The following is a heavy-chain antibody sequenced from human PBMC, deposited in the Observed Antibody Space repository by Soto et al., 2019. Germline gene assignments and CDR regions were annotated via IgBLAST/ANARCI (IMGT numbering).Heavy chain of an antibody. CDR3: ARDTLLSGSYYFDY. CDR2: ISYDGSNK. D-gene: IGHD1-26*01. CDR1: GFTFSSYA. J-gene: IGHJ4*02. V-gene: IGHV3-30-3*01. Sequence: QVQLVESGGGVVQPGRSLRLSCTASGFTFSSYAMHWVRQAPGKGLEWVAVISYDGSNKYYADSVKGRFTISRDNSKNTLYLQMNSLRAEDTAVYYCARDTLLSGSYYFDYWGQGTLVTVSS.